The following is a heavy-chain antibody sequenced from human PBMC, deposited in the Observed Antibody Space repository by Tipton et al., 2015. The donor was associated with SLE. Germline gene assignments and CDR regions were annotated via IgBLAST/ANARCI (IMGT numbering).Heavy chain of an antibody. J-gene: IGHJ6*03. CDR2: IYTSGST. V-gene: IGHV4-61*02. D-gene: IGHD1-26*01. Sequence: TLSLTCTVSGGSISSGSYYWSWIRQPAGKGLEWIGLIYTSGSTNYNPSLKSRVTISVDTPKSHFTLKLSSVTAADTAVYYCARAGAGASDYYYMDVWGKGTTVPVSS. CDR1: GGSISSGSYY. CDR3: ARAGAGASDYYYMDV.